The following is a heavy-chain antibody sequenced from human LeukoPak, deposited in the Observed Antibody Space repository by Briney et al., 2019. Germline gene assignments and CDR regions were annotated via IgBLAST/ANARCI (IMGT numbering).Heavy chain of an antibody. CDR1: GYMFTGHY. J-gene: IGHJ4*02. D-gene: IGHD3/OR15-3a*01. CDR2: INPNTGES. Sequence: ASVKVSCTTSGYMFTGHYIHWVRQAPGQGLEWMGCINPNTGESHYAQNFQGRVTVTRDTSISTAYMELTRLISDDTAVYYCVRGGEGLLPYYWGQGALVTVSS. V-gene: IGHV1-2*02. CDR3: VRGGEGLLPYY.